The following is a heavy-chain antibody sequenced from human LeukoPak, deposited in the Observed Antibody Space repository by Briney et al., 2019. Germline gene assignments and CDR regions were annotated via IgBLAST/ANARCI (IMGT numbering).Heavy chain of an antibody. J-gene: IGHJ4*02. CDR1: GFTFSSYS. V-gene: IGHV3-48*01. D-gene: IGHD5-18*01. Sequence: PGGSLRLSCAASGFTFSSYSMNWVRQAPGKGLEWVAYISSSSNTIDSADSVKGCFTISRDNAKNSLYLQMNSLRAEDTAVYYCARARGYSYGYSDYWGQGTLVTVSS. CDR2: ISSSSNTI. CDR3: ARARGYSYGYSDY.